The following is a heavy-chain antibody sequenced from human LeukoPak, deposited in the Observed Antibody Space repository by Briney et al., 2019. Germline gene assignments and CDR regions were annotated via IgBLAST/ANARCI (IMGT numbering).Heavy chain of an antibody. Sequence: ASVKVSCKVSGYTFTSYDINWVRQATGQGLEWMGWMNPNSGNTGYAQKFQGRVTMTRNTSISTAYVELSSLRSEDTAVYYCARALGYCTNGVCPNHDAFDIWGQGTMVTVSS. CDR2: MNPNSGNT. CDR1: GYTFTSYD. CDR3: ARALGYCTNGVCPNHDAFDI. V-gene: IGHV1-8*01. D-gene: IGHD2-8*01. J-gene: IGHJ3*02.